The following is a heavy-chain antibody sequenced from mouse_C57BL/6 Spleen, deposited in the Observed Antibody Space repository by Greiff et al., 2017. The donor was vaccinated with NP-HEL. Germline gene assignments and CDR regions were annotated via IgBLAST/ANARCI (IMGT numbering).Heavy chain of an antibody. CDR3: AVYYSNHMDAMDY. J-gene: IGHJ4*01. Sequence: DVQLQESGPELVKPGASVKIPCKASGYTFTDYNMDWVKQSHGKSLEWIGDINPNNGGTIYNQKFKGKATLTVDKSSSTAYMELRSLTSEDTAVYYCAVYYSNHMDAMDYWGQGTSVTVSS. D-gene: IGHD2-5*01. V-gene: IGHV1-18*01. CDR1: GYTFTDYN. CDR2: INPNNGGT.